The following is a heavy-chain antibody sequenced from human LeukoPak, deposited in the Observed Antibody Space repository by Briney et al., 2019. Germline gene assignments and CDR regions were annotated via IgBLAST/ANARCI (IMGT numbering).Heavy chain of an antibody. D-gene: IGHD1-26*01. CDR3: ARVGVAAFDI. J-gene: IGHJ3*02. CDR2: IKQDGSEK. Sequence: GGSLRLSCVASGFTFGVAWMTWVRQAPGKGLEWVANIKQDGSEKYYVDSVMGRFTISRDNAKNSLYLQMNSLRAEDTAVYSCARVGVAAFDIWGQGTMVTVSS. CDR1: GFTFGVAW. V-gene: IGHV3-7*01.